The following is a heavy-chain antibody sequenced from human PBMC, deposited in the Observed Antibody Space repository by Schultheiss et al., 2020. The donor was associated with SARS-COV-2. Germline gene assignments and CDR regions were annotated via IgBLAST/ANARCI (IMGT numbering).Heavy chain of an antibody. Sequence: GESLKISCSASGFTFSGAAMSWVRQAPGKGLEWVGFIRSQAYGGTTEYAASVKGRFTISRDDSKSIAYLQMNSLKTEDTAVYHCSILGLIVILPSAKRDWGQGTLVTVSS. D-gene: IGHD2/OR15-2a*01. CDR1: GFTFSGAA. J-gene: IGHJ4*02. CDR2: IRSQAYGGTT. CDR3: SILGLIVILPSAKRD. V-gene: IGHV3-49*04.